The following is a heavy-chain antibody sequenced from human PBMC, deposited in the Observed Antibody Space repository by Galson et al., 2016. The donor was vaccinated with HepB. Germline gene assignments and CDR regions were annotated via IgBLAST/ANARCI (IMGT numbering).Heavy chain of an antibody. CDR3: AADGGRLRYLY. CDR2: IVVGSGNT. J-gene: IGHJ4*02. V-gene: IGHV1-58*01. CDR1: GLTLTNSA. Sequence: SVKVSCKASGLTLTNSAVQWVRQGRGQRLEWIGWIVVGSGNTKYAQKFQERVTITRDMSTSTAYMELTSLRSEDTAVYYCAADGGRLRYLYWGQGTLVTVSS. D-gene: IGHD5-12*01.